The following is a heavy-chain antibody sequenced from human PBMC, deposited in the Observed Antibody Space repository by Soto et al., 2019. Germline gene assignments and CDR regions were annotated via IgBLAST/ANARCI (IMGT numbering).Heavy chain of an antibody. J-gene: IGHJ4*02. CDR2: ISSSYYI. V-gene: IGHV3-21*01. CDR1: GFTFSSYT. Sequence: GGSLRLSCAASGFTFSSYTMKWVRQAPGKGLEWVASISSSYYIKYADSVKGRFTISRDNAKNSLYLQMNSLRAEDTAVYYCARVEVVVLTATSTFDNWGRGTRVPVS. CDR3: ARVEVVVLTATSTFDN. D-gene: IGHD2-21*02.